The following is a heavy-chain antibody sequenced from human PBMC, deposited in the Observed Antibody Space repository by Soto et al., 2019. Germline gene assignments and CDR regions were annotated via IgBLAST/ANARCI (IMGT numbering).Heavy chain of an antibody. V-gene: IGHV4-31*02. Sequence: PSETLSLTCTVSGGSISSGGYYWSWIRQHPGKGLEWIGCIYYSGSTYYNPSLKSRVTISVDTSKNQFSLKLSSVTAADTAVYYCARVSLTSRSYFDYWGQGTLVTVS. D-gene: IGHD3-9*01. J-gene: IGHJ4*02. CDR2: IYYSGST. CDR3: ARVSLTSRSYFDY. CDR1: GGSISSGGYY.